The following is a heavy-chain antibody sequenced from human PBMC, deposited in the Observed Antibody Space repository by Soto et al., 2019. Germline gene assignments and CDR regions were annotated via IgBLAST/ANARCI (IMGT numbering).Heavy chain of an antibody. CDR1: GYTFANYD. V-gene: IGHV1-18*04. Sequence: QVQLVQSAAEVKKPGASVKVYCKASGYTFANYDISWVRQAPGQGLEWMGWISTKSVNTEYAQNVQGRVTLTADSSTTTVHMELRSLRSDDTAVYYCARSYFDSWTEYSNPVKYWGQGTLVAVSS. J-gene: IGHJ4*02. CDR3: ARSYFDSWTEYSNPVKY. D-gene: IGHD3-3*01. CDR2: ISTKSVNT.